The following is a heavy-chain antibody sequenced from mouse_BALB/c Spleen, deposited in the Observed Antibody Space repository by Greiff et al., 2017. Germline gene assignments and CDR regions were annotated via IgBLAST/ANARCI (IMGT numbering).Heavy chain of an antibody. CDR3: ARKVFTTVYYFDY. CDR1: GYTFTSYW. CDR2: IYPGDGDT. D-gene: IGHD1-1*01. Sequence: QVQLQQSGAELARPGASVKLSCKASGYTFTSYWMQWVKQRPGQGLEWIGAIYPGDGDTRYTQKFKGKATLTADKSSSTAYMQLSSLASEDSAVYYCARKVFTTVYYFDYWGQGTTLTVSS. J-gene: IGHJ2*01. V-gene: IGHV1-87*01.